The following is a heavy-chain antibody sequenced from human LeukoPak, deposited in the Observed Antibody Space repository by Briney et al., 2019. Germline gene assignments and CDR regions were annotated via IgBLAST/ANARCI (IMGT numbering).Heavy chain of an antibody. CDR2: IKHKAHSYTT. CDR3: AQFAKGG. Sequence: QAGGSLRLSCAASGFTFSSYWMTWVRQAPGKGLEWVGRIKHKAHSYTTEYAASVKGRFTISRDDSKSSLYLQMNSLKIEDTAVYYCAQFAKGGWGQGTLVTVSS. V-gene: IGHV3-72*01. J-gene: IGHJ4*02. D-gene: IGHD2-21*01. CDR1: GFTFSSYW.